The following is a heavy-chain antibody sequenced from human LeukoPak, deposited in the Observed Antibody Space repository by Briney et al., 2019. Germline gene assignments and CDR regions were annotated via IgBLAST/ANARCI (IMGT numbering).Heavy chain of an antibody. CDR2: IYYSGST. CDR3: ARAQLLNLKYDSSGYYVSPTNWFDP. V-gene: IGHV4-39*07. Sequence: SETLSLTCTVSGGSISSSSYYWGWIRQPPGKGLEWIGSIYYSGSTYYNPSLKSRVTISVDTSKNQFSLKLSSVTAADTAVYYCARAQLLNLKYDSSGYYVSPTNWFDPWGQGTLVTVSS. J-gene: IGHJ5*02. CDR1: GGSISSSSYY. D-gene: IGHD3-22*01.